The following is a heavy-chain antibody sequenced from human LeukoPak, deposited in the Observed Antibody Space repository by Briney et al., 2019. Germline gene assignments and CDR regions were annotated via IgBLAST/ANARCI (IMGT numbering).Heavy chain of an antibody. J-gene: IGHJ6*02. CDR3: ARGDCSSTSCYPV. CDR1: GYTFTGYF. V-gene: IGHV1-8*02. CDR2: MNPNSGNT. Sequence: ASLKVSCKASGYTFTGYFMHWVRQAPGQGLEWMGWMNPNSGNTGYAQKFQGRVTMTRNTSISTAYMELSSLRSEDTAVYYCARGDCSSTSCYPVWGQGTTVTVSS. D-gene: IGHD2-2*01.